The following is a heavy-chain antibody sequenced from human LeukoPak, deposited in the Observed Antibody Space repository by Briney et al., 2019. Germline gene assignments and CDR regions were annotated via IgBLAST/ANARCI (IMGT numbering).Heavy chain of an antibody. J-gene: IGHJ4*02. CDR2: IIPIFGTA. D-gene: IGHD3-10*01. CDR3: ARGDYGSGSYYTEPFDY. CDR1: GGTFSSYA. V-gene: IGHV1-69*05. Sequence: SVTVSCTASGGTFSSYAISWVRQAPGQGLEWMGGIIPIFGTANYAQKFQGRVTITTGESTSTAYMELSSLRSEDTAVYYCARGDYGSGSYYTEPFDYWGQGTLVTVSS.